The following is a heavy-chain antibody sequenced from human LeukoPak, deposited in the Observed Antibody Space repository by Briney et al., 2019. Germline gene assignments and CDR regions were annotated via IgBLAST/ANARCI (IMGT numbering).Heavy chain of an antibody. D-gene: IGHD6-19*01. J-gene: IGHJ4*02. CDR1: GGPFSGYY. Sequence: SETLSLTCAVYGGPFSGYYWSWIRQPPGKGLEWIGEINHSGSTNYNPSLKSRVTISVDTSKNQFSLKLSSVTAADTAVYYCARVSSAVADIIDYWGQGTLVTVSS. CDR2: INHSGST. V-gene: IGHV4-34*01. CDR3: ARVSSAVADIIDY.